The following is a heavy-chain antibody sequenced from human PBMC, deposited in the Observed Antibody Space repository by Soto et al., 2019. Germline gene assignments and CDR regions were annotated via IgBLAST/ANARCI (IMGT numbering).Heavy chain of an antibody. V-gene: IGHV4-59*01. D-gene: IGHD3-22*01. CDR1: CGCISSSY. CDR3: AGEDYYYDSSGSIDY. J-gene: IGHJ4*02. CDR2: SYYSGST. Sequence: PSETLSLTCTVSCGCISSSYWSWIRQPQGKGLEWIGYSYYSGSTNYNSSLRRRVTISVDTSKNQFSLKLSSVTAADTAVYYCAGEDYYYDSSGSIDYWGQGTRVTVS.